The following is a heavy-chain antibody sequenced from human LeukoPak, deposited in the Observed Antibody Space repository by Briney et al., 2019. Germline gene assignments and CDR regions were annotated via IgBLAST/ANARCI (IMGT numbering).Heavy chain of an antibody. CDR2: TYYKSKWYN. CDR1: GDSVSSNRAA. D-gene: IGHD7-27*01. J-gene: IGHJ4*02. Sequence: SQTLSLTCAISGDSVSSNRAAWNWIRQSPSSGLEWLGRTYYKSKWYNNYAVSVKSRITINADTPKNQFSLLLNSVTPEDTAVYYCATGDQYFHYWGQGTLVTVSS. V-gene: IGHV6-1*01. CDR3: ATGDQYFHY.